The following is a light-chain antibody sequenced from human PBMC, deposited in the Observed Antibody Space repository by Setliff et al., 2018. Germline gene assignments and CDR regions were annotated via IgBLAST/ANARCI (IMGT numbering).Light chain of an antibody. Sequence: QSVLTQPPSASGSPGQSVTISCTGTSSDIGGYNYVSWHQQHPGKAPKLMIYEVSKRPSGVPDRFSGPKSGNTASLTVSGLQAEDEADYYCSSYAGSNNPYVFGTGTKVTVL. CDR1: SSDIGGYNY. CDR3: SSYAGSNNPYV. V-gene: IGLV2-8*01. J-gene: IGLJ1*01. CDR2: EVS.